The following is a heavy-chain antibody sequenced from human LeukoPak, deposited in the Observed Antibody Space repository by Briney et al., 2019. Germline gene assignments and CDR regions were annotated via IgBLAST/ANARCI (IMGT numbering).Heavy chain of an antibody. CDR2: IKQDGSEK. CDR3: ARTRRYLGYCSGGSCYGYFDY. Sequence: GGSLRLSCAASGFTFSSYWMSWVRQAPGKGLEWVANIKQDGSEKYYVDSVKGRFTISRDNAKNSLYLQMNSLRAEDTAVYYCARTRRYLGYCSGGSCYGYFDYWGQGTLVTVSS. D-gene: IGHD2-15*01. J-gene: IGHJ4*02. V-gene: IGHV3-7*01. CDR1: GFTFSSYW.